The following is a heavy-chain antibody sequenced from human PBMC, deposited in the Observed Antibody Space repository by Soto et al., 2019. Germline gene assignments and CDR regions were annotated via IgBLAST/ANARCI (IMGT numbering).Heavy chain of an antibody. J-gene: IGHJ6*02. CDR2: IIPIFGTA. D-gene: IGHD6-13*01. V-gene: IGHV1-69*01. CDR1: GGTFSSYA. CDR3: AREVAAAGTRKCYHYDGMDV. Sequence: QVQLVQSGAEVKKPGSSVKVSCKASGGTFSSYAISWVRQAPGQGLEWMGGIIPIFGTANYAQKFQGRVTITADESTSTAYMELSSLGSDDTAVYFCAREVAAAGTRKCYHYDGMDVWGQGTTVTVS.